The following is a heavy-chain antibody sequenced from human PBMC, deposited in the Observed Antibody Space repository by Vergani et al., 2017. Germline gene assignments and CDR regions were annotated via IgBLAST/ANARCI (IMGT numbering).Heavy chain of an antibody. CDR1: GYTFTSYG. D-gene: IGHD3-22*01. CDR3: ARARGYYDSSGYWVGDY. J-gene: IGHJ4*02. Sequence: QVQLVQSGAEVKKPGASVKVSCKASGYTFTSYGISWVRQAPGQGLEWMGWISAYNGNTNYAQKLQGRVTMTRDTSTSTAYMELRSLISDDTAVYYCARARGYYDSSGYWVGDYWGQGTLVTVSS. CDR2: ISAYNGNT. V-gene: IGHV1-18*01.